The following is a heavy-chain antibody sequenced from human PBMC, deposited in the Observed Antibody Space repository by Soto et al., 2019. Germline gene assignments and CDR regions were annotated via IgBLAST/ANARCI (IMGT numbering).Heavy chain of an antibody. CDR2: IYWNGDK. J-gene: IGHJ4*02. CDR1: GFSLSTSGVG. V-gene: IGHV2-5*01. D-gene: IGHD6-19*01. Sequence: QITLKESGPTLVKPTQTLTLTCTFSGFSLSTSGVGVGWIRQSPGKALQWLALIYWNGDKRYNPSLKTRLTITKDTPKNQVVLTLTNMDPVDKATYYCAHRPSGWFLFDYWGQGTLVTVSS. CDR3: AHRPSGWFLFDY.